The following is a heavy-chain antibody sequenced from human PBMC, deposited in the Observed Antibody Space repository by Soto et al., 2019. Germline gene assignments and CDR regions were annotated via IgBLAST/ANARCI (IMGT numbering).Heavy chain of an antibody. CDR2: ISGSGGST. Sequence: GGSLRLSCAASGFTFSSYAMSWVRQAPGKGLEWVSAISGSGGSTYYADSVKGRFTISRDNAKNSLYLQMNSLRAEDTAVYYCARDSDYIWGSYRSAPGAFDIWGQGTMVTVSS. CDR3: ARDSDYIWGSYRSAPGAFDI. CDR1: GFTFSSYA. D-gene: IGHD3-16*02. V-gene: IGHV3-23*01. J-gene: IGHJ3*02.